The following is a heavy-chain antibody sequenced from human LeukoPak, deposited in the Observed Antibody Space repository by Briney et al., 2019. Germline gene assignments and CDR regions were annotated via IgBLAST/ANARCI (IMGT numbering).Heavy chain of an antibody. V-gene: IGHV4-31*03. J-gene: IGHJ3*02. Sequence: PSETLSLTCTVSGGSISSGGYYWSWIRQHPGKGLEWIGYIYYSGSTYYNPSLKSRVTISVDTSKNQFSLKLSSVTAADTAVYSCARADYDFWSGYRSDAFDIWGQGTMVTVSS. CDR1: GGSISSGGYY. CDR2: IYYSGST. CDR3: ARADYDFWSGYRSDAFDI. D-gene: IGHD3-3*01.